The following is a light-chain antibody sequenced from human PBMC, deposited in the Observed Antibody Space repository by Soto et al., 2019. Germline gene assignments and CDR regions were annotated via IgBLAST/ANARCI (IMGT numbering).Light chain of an antibody. CDR3: QQYKRWPPLT. CDR1: QSVSSA. CDR2: GAS. J-gene: IGKJ4*01. Sequence: EIVLTQSPATLSVSPGERATLSCRARQSVSSALAWYQQKPGQTPRLLIYGASTRATGIPARFSGSESETEFTLTISSLQSEDFGVYFCQQYKRWPPLTFGGGTRVEIK. V-gene: IGKV3-15*01.